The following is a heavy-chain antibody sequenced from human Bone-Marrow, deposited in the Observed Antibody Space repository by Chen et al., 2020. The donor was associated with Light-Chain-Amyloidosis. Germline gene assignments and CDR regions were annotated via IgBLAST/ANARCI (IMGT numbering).Heavy chain of an antibody. D-gene: IGHD3-9*01. Sequence: EVQLVESGGGLVQPGRSLRLSCTASGFTFGDYAMSWFRQAPGKGLEWVGFIRSKAYGGTTEYAASVKGRFTISRDDSKSIAYLQMNSLKTEDTAVYYCTRDKVLTYYDILTGWSGGFYGMDVWGQGTTVTVSS. CDR2: IRSKAYGGTT. V-gene: IGHV3-49*03. J-gene: IGHJ6*02. CDR3: TRDKVLTYYDILTGWSGGFYGMDV. CDR1: GFTFGDYA.